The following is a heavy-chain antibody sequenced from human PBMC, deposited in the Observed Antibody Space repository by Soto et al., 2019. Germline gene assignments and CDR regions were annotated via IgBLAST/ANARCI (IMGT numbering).Heavy chain of an antibody. D-gene: IGHD2-8*01. Sequence: QVQLVQSGAEVKKPGSSVKVSCKASGGTFSSYAISWVRQAPGQGLEWMGGIIPIFGTANYAQKFQGRVTITADKSTSTAYMELSSLRSEDTAVYYCARGGFRTNGVFGWFDPWGQGTLVTVSS. V-gene: IGHV1-69*06. J-gene: IGHJ5*02. CDR2: IIPIFGTA. CDR3: ARGGFRTNGVFGWFDP. CDR1: GGTFSSYA.